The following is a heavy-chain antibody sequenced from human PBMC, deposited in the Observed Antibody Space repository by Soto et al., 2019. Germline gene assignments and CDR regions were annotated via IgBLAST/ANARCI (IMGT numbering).Heavy chain of an antibody. CDR1: GYTFTSHG. J-gene: IGHJ3*01. CDR2: ISTYNGKT. CDR3: ARLLTEGATYRENAFDL. V-gene: IGHV1-18*01. Sequence: QIQVIQSGPEVKKPGASVRVSCKSSGYTFTSHGFAWVRQAPGQELEWMGWISTYNGKTDYAQKFQGRLTLTADTRTITGYMELSSLTSDDTAVYYCARLLTEGATYRENAFDLWGQGTKVTVSS. D-gene: IGHD1-26*01.